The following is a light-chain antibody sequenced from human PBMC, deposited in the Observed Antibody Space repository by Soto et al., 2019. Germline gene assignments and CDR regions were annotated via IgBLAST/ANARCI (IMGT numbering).Light chain of an antibody. CDR3: QQRHMWPIT. CDR1: QSISTY. Sequence: DIQMTQSPSSLSASLGDRVTITCRASQSISTYLNWYQQKAGLAPKLLIYAASSLQSGVPSRFSGSGSGTDFTLTISSLEPEDSAVYYCQQRHMWPITFGQGTRLEI. CDR2: AAS. V-gene: IGKV1-39*01. J-gene: IGKJ5*01.